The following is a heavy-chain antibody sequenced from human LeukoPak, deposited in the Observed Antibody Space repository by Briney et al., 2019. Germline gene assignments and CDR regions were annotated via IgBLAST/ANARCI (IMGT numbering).Heavy chain of an antibody. J-gene: IGHJ4*02. V-gene: IGHV3-23*01. D-gene: IGHD2-15*01. Sequence: VGSLRLSCAASGFTFSGSGMSWVRQAPGEGLEWISSSGDSDGSTYYADSLKGRFTISRDNSKNTLYLQMNNLRAEDTAVYYCAKGGCRGTCNPLAYWGQGALVTVSP. CDR2: SGDSDGST. CDR3: AKGGCRGTCNPLAY. CDR1: GFTFSGSG.